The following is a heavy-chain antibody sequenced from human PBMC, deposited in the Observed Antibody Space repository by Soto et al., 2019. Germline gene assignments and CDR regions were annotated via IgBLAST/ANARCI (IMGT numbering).Heavy chain of an antibody. V-gene: IGHV3-11*06. CDR3: VRGGGGGLFDP. D-gene: IGHD2-15*01. J-gene: IGHJ5*02. CDR1: GFTFSGYA. CDR2: ISPGSRYP. Sequence: PGGSLRLSCAASGFTFSGYAMSWIRQAPGKGLEWLSYISPGSRYPAYADSVKGRFTIPRDNATSSLYLQMMSLTAEDTAIYYCVRGGGGGLFDPWGQGTMVTVSS.